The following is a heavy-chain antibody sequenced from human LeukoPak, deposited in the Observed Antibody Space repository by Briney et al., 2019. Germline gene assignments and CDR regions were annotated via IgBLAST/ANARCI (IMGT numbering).Heavy chain of an antibody. V-gene: IGHV3-11*01. Sequence: PGGSLRLSCAASGFTFSDHYMSWIREAPGKGRERVSYISSNGSAIYYADSVKGRFTISRDNAKNSLYLQMNSLRAEDTAVYYCAGMWSEGDGYNPQDYWGQGTLVTVSS. D-gene: IGHD5-24*01. CDR2: ISSNGSAI. CDR3: AGMWSEGDGYNPQDY. J-gene: IGHJ4*02. CDR1: GFTFSDHY.